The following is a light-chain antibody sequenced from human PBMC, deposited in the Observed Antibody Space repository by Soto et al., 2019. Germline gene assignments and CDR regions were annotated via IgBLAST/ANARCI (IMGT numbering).Light chain of an antibody. V-gene: IGKV1-39*01. CDR1: ESIIYY. Sequence: DIQMTQSPSSLSASVGDRITITCRLSESIIYYLNWYKHQPGKAPIILIYGASTLQSGVPSRFSGSGSGTDFTLTISSLPPEDFETYYCQQSYSTPGTFGQGTKVEIK. CDR3: QQSYSTPGT. J-gene: IGKJ1*01. CDR2: GAS.